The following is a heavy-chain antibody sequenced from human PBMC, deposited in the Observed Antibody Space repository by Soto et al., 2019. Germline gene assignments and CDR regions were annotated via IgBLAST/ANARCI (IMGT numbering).Heavy chain of an antibody. CDR3: TRRDFDTSNIYYYYAVDV. D-gene: IGHD3-9*01. J-gene: IGHJ6*02. CDR1: GFAFTNAW. V-gene: IGHV3-15*01. Sequence: GGSLRLSCAASGFAFTNAWMTWVRQAPGKALEWVGRIRSQIDGGTTDYAAPVKGRFTISRDNAKNSLYLQMNSLKADDAAVYYCTRRDFDTSNIYYYYAVDVWGQGTTVTVSS. CDR2: IRSQIDGGTT.